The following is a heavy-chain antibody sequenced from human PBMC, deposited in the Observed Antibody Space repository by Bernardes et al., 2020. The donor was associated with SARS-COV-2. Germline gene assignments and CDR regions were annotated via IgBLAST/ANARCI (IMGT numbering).Heavy chain of an antibody. CDR1: GGTFSSYT. D-gene: IGHD3-22*01. CDR3: AREVSPGAHSGYHDY. J-gene: IGHJ4*02. Sequence: SVKVSCKASGGTFSSYTISWVRQAPGQGLEWMGRIIPILGIANYAQKFQGRVTITADKSTSTAYMELSSLRSEDTAVYYCAREVSPGAHSGYHDYWGQGTLVTVSS. CDR2: IIPILGIA. V-gene: IGHV1-69*04.